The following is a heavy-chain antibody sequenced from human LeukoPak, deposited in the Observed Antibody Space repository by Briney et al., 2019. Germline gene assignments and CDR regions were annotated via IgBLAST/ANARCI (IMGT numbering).Heavy chain of an antibody. CDR3: ARLIYGSGSYYKDY. CDR1: RDSISSYS. CDR2: IYSSGTT. D-gene: IGHD3-10*01. J-gene: IGHJ4*02. V-gene: IGHV4-59*08. Sequence: SETLSLTCTVSRDSISSYSRSWIRQPPGKGLEWIGDIYSSGTTKYNPSLKSRVTISVDMPRNQFSLKLTSVTAADTAVYYCARLIYGSGSYYKDYWGQGTLVTVSS.